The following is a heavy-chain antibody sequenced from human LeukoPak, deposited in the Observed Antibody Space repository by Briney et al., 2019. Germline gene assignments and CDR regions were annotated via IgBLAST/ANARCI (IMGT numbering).Heavy chain of an antibody. CDR1: GGSISGSTYH. J-gene: IGHJ4*02. CDR3: ARQYCSGGSCYPRFDY. CDR2: INYSGAT. V-gene: IGHV4-39*01. Sequence: SETLSLTCTVSGGSISGSTYHWGWIRQPPGKGLEWIGSINYSGATYYNPSLESRVTISVDTSQNQFSLKVSPVTAADTAVYYCARQYCSGGSCYPRFDYWGQGTLVTVSS. D-gene: IGHD2-15*01.